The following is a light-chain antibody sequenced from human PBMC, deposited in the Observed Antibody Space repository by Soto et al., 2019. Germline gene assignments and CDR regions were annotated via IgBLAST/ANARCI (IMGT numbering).Light chain of an antibody. CDR2: DVS. Sequence: EIVMTQSPATLSVSPGERATLSCWASQSVSSNLAWYQQKPGQAPRLLIYDVSTRATGIPTRFSGSGSGTESTIPISPLQSEDSAAYYCQQYNNWPLTFGG. CDR3: QQYNNWPLT. CDR1: QSVSSN. V-gene: IGKV3D-15*01. J-gene: IGKJ4*01.